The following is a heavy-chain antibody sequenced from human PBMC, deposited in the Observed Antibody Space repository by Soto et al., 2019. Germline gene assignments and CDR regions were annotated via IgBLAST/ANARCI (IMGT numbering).Heavy chain of an antibody. V-gene: IGHV1-69*04. CDR1: GGTFSSYT. CDR2: IIPILGIA. CDR3: ARDGKDQLQPDAFDI. Sequence: ASVKVSCKASGGTFSSYTISWVRQAPGQGLEWMGRIIPILGIANYAQKFQGRVTITADKSTSTAYMELSSLRSEDTAVYYCARDGKDQLQPDAFDIWGQGTMVTVSS. J-gene: IGHJ3*02. D-gene: IGHD2-2*01.